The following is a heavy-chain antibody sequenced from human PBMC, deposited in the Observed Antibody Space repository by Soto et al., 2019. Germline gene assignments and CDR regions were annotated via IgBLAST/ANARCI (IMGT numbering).Heavy chain of an antibody. CDR2: INPNSGDT. CDR1: GYAFTGYY. Sequence: GASVKVSCKSSGYAFTGYYIHWVRQAPGQGLEWMGWINPNSGDTNYAQKFQGRVTMTRDTSFSTAYMELSSLRSDDTAVYYCATRYSYVHFWGQGTLFTVSS. V-gene: IGHV1-2*02. CDR3: ATRYSYVHF. D-gene: IGHD5-18*01. J-gene: IGHJ4*02.